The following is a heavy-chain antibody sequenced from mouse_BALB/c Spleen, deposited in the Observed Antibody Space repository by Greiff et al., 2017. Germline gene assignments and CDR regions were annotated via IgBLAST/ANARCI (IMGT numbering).Heavy chain of an antibody. Sequence: VQLKESGGGLVKPGGSLKLSCAASGFTFSDYYMYWVRQTPEKRLEWVATISDGGSYTYYPDSVKGRFTISRDNAKNNLYLQMSSLKSEDTAMYYCARVYYRYRMDYWGQGTSVTVSS. J-gene: IGHJ4*01. CDR1: GFTFSDYY. CDR2: ISDGGSYT. CDR3: ARVYYRYRMDY. V-gene: IGHV5-4*02. D-gene: IGHD2-14*01.